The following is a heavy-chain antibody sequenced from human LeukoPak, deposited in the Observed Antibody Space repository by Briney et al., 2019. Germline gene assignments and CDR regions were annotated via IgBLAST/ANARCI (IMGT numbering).Heavy chain of an antibody. CDR2: INHSGST. Sequence: PSETLSLTCAVYGGSFSDYYWAWIRQSPGKGLEWIGQINHSGSTNYNPSLKSRVTISVDTSKNQFSLKVSSVTAADTAVYYCARGRDTAMGYYYGMDVWGKGTAVTVSS. D-gene: IGHD5-18*01. CDR3: ARGRDTAMGYYYGMDV. J-gene: IGHJ6*04. CDR1: GGSFSDYY. V-gene: IGHV4-34*01.